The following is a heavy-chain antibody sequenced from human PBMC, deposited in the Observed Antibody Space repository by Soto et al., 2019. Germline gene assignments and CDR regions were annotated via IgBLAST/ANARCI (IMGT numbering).Heavy chain of an antibody. CDR2: ISYDGSNK. CDR3: ATAYCGGDCYSWEGY. Sequence: QVQLVESGGGVVQPGRSLRLSCAASGFTFSSYAMHWVRQAPGKGLEWVAVISYDGSNKYYADSVKGRFTISRDNSKNTLYLQMNSLRAEDTAVYYCATAYCGGDCYSWEGYWGQGTLVTVSS. D-gene: IGHD2-21*02. CDR1: GFTFSSYA. V-gene: IGHV3-30-3*01. J-gene: IGHJ4*02.